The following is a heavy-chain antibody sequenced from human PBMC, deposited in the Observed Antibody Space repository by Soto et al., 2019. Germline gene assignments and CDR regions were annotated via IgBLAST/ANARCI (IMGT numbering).Heavy chain of an antibody. V-gene: IGHV3-30*18. D-gene: IGHD2-21*02. CDR3: AKDQLWDGGDNFDY. J-gene: IGHJ4*02. Sequence: QVQLVESGGGVVQPGRSLRLSCAASGFTFSSYGMHWVRQAPGKGLEWVAVISYDGSNKYYADSVKGRFTISRDNSKNTLYLQMNSLRAEDTAVYYCAKDQLWDGGDNFDYWGQGTLVTVSS. CDR2: ISYDGSNK. CDR1: GFTFSSYG.